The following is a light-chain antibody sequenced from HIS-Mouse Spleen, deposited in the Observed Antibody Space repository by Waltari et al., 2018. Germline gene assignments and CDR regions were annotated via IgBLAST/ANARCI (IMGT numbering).Light chain of an antibody. CDR1: SSDAGGYNY. CDR2: DVS. J-gene: IGLJ1*01. CDR3: SSYTSSRPLV. Sequence: QSALTQPASVSASPGQSITISCTGTSSDAGGYNYVSWYQHHPAKAPKLLIYDVSNRPSGVYNRFSGSKSGNTASLTISGLQAEDEADYYCSSYTSSRPLVFGTGTKVTVL. V-gene: IGLV2-14*03.